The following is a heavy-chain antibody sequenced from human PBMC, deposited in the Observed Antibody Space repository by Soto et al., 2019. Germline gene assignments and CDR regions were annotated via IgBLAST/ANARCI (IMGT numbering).Heavy chain of an antibody. V-gene: IGHV3-30-3*01. D-gene: IGHD3-22*01. CDR3: PRRIVVFDD. Sequence: GWSLRLSCAACGFTFSSYSIHWVRQAPGKGLEWVAVISYDGSNKYYADSVKGRFTISRDNSKNTLYLQMNSLRAEDTAVYYCPRRIVVFDDWGEVTLLAVCS. CDR1: GFTFSSYS. CDR2: ISYDGSNK. J-gene: IGHJ4*02.